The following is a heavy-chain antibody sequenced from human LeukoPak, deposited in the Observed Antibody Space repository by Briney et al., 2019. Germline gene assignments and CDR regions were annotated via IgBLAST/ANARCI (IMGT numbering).Heavy chain of an antibody. CDR1: GYTFTSYG. V-gene: IGHV1-18*01. D-gene: IGHD2-2*02. Sequence: ASVKVSCKPSGYTFTSYGISWGRQAPSPGLEGRGWISTSNGNTNYAQKLQGRVTMTTDTSTSTAYMELRSLRSDDTAVYYCARDKGVPAAISGYYGMDVWGQGTTVTVSS. J-gene: IGHJ6*02. CDR2: ISTSNGNT. CDR3: ARDKGVPAAISGYYGMDV.